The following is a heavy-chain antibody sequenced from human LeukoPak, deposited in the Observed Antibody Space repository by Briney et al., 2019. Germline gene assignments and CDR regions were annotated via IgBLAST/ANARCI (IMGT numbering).Heavy chain of an antibody. J-gene: IGHJ4*02. CDR3: ARTMIVGALVYFDY. Sequence: SGTLSLTCAVSGGSISSSNWWSWVRKPPGKGLEWIGEIYHSGSTNYNPSLKSRVTISVDKSKNKFSLKLSSVTAADTAVYYCARTMIVGALVYFDYWGQGTLVTVSS. D-gene: IGHD3-22*01. CDR1: GGSISSSNW. V-gene: IGHV4-4*02. CDR2: IYHSGST.